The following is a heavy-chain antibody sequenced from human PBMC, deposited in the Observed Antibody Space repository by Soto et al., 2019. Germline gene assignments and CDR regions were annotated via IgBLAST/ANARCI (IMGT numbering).Heavy chain of an antibody. CDR3: ASATSIAVAGKET. J-gene: IGHJ5*02. V-gene: IGHV1-18*01. Sequence: QVQLVQSGGEVKKPGASVKVSCKASGDTVTKYGISWVRQAPGQGLEWLGWISFYNGHTNYALKLQDRITFTTDTSTSTASMELRILTSDDTAVYYCASATSIAVAGKETWGQGTLVTVSS. CDR1: GDTVTKYG. D-gene: IGHD6-19*01. CDR2: ISFYNGHT.